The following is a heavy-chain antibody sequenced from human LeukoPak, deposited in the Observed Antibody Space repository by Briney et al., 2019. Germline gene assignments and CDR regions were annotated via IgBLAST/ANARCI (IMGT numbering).Heavy chain of an antibody. Sequence: GGPLGLSVAASGSTFSTIWWAWFGRAPGKGWEWVVNIKQDGSEKYYEDSVKGRCTISRDNAKKSLYLQMNSLRAEDTAVYYCARLDYGRIVYWGQGTLVTVSS. D-gene: IGHD4-17*01. J-gene: IGHJ4*02. CDR2: IKQDGSEK. V-gene: IGHV3-7*01. CDR3: ARLDYGRIVY. CDR1: GSTFSTIW.